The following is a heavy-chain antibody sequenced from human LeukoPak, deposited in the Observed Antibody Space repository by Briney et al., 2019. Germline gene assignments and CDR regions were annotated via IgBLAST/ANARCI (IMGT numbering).Heavy chain of an antibody. Sequence: SETLSLTCTVSGGSISGYYWNWIRQPPGKGLEWIGFVHYGGSTNYNPSLKSRITISVDTSKNQFSLKVNSVTAADTAVYYCARSTDSLAQLWFGFDYWGQGTLATVSS. D-gene: IGHD5-18*01. V-gene: IGHV4-59*08. J-gene: IGHJ4*02. CDR2: VHYGGST. CDR3: ARSTDSLAQLWFGFDY. CDR1: GGSISGYY.